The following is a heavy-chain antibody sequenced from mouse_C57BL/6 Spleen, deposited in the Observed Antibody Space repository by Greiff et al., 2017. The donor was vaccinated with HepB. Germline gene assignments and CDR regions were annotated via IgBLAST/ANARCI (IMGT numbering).Heavy chain of an antibody. D-gene: IGHD1-1*01. J-gene: IGHJ4*01. CDR1: GFTFSSYA. V-gene: IGHV5-4*01. CDR3: ARGGYGSSYDAMDY. Sequence: EVQRVESGGGLVKPGGSLKLSCAASGFTFSSYAMSWVRQTPEKRLEWVATISDGGSYTYYPDNVKGRFTISRDNAKNNLYLQMSHLKSEDTAMYYCARGGYGSSYDAMDYWGQGTSVTVSS. CDR2: ISDGGSYT.